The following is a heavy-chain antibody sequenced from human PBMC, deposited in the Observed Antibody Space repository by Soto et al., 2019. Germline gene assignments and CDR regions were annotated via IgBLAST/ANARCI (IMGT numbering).Heavy chain of an antibody. CDR1: GGSISSYY. D-gene: IGHD5-18*01. V-gene: IGHV4-59*08. CDR3: ARQYSYDYYYYYMDV. Sequence: ASETLSLTCTVSGGSISSYYWSWIRQPPGKGLEWIGYIYYSGSTNYNPSLKSRVTISVDTSKNQFSLKLSSVTAADTAVYYCARQYSYDYYYYYMDVWGKGTTVTVSS. J-gene: IGHJ6*03. CDR2: IYYSGST.